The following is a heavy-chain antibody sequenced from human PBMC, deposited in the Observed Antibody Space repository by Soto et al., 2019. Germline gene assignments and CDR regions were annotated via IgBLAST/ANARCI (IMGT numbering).Heavy chain of an antibody. Sequence: EVQLLESGGGLVQPGGSLRVSCAASGFTFSGYGMSWVRQAPGKGLEWVSSISAAGGSAYYADPVKGRFTISRDNSKNTLYLQMNSLRAEDTAVYYCAKPPPYCSSNTCYFPFDSWGQGTLVTVSS. CDR2: ISAAGGSA. CDR3: AKPPPYCSSNTCYFPFDS. J-gene: IGHJ5*01. CDR1: GFTFSGYG. V-gene: IGHV3-23*01. D-gene: IGHD2-2*01.